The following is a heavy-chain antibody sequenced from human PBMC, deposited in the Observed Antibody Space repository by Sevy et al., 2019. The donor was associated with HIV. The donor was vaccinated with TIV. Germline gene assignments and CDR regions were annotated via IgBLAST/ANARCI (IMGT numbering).Heavy chain of an antibody. CDR1: GFNFRNFW. J-gene: IGHJ5*02. CDR3: VRDKEVGASILDA. V-gene: IGHV3-7*03. CDR2: IKQDGSEA. D-gene: IGHD1-26*01. Sequence: GESLKISCVASGFNFRNFWMSWVRQAPGKGLECVADIKQDGSEAYYVDSVKGRFTISRDNAKNSLYLQMNSLRDEDTAMYFCVRDKEVGASILDAWGQGTLVTVSS.